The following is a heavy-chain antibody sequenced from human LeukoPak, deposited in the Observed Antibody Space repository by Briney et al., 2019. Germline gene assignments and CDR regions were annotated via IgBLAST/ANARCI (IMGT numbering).Heavy chain of an antibody. Sequence: SETLSLTCAVSGGSISSSNWWSWVSQPPGKGLEWIGEIYHSGSTNYNPSLKSRVTISLDNFKNQFSLKLSSVTAADTAVYYCARDRSMNYWGQGTLVTVSS. J-gene: IGHJ4*02. CDR1: GGSISSSNW. CDR2: IYHSGST. CDR3: ARDRSMNY. V-gene: IGHV4-4*02.